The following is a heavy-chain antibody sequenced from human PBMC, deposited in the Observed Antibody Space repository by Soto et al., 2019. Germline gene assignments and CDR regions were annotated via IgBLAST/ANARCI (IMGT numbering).Heavy chain of an antibody. J-gene: IGHJ4*02. CDR3: VGGTGYWGLSDS. CDR1: GFAFSTYG. CDR2: IWADGSRQ. D-gene: IGHD3-9*01. Sequence: QVQLGESGGGVIQPGKSLRLSCSASGFAFSTYGMHWVRQAPGKGLEWVAVIWADGSRQFYGDSVKGRFTISRDNSKNTLYLQMNSLRVDDTAVYYGVGGTGYWGLSDSWGQGTLVTVSS. V-gene: IGHV3-33*08.